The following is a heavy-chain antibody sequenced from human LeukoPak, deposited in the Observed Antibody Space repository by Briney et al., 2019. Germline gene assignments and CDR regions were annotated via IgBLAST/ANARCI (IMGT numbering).Heavy chain of an antibody. CDR2: IKQDGSEK. CDR3: ARVRDSSSSYYYYYYMDV. J-gene: IGHJ6*03. Sequence: GGSLRLSCAASGFTFSSYWMSWVRQAPGKGLEWVANIKQDGSEKYYVDSVKGRFTISRDNAKNSLYLQMNSLRAEDTAVYYCARVRDSSSSYYYYYYMDVWGKGTTVTVSS. CDR1: GFTFSSYW. V-gene: IGHV3-7*01. D-gene: IGHD6-6*01.